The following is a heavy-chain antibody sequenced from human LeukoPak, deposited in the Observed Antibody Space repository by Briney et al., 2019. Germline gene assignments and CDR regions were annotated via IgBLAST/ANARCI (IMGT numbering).Heavy chain of an antibody. CDR1: GFSFSVYW. J-gene: IGHJ4*02. D-gene: IGHD4-17*01. CDR3: ARDGDGDYVFSYYFDY. CDR2: IKTDGSIT. Sequence: PGGSLRLSCAASGFSFSVYWMHWVRQAPGKGPVWVSRIKTDGSITDYADFVKGRFTISRDNSKNTLYLQMNSLRVEDTAVYYCARDGDGDYVFSYYFDYWGQGTLVTVSS. V-gene: IGHV3-74*01.